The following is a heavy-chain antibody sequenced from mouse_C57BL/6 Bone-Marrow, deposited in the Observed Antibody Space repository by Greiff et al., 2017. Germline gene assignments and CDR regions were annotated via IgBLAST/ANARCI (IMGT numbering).Heavy chain of an antibody. D-gene: IGHD1-1*01. CDR2: INPNNGGT. Sequence: EVQLQQPGPELVKPGASVKIPCKASGYTFTDYNMDWVKQSHGKSLEWIGDINPNNGGTIYNQKFKGKATLTVDKSSSTAYMELRSLTSEDDAVYYCGRGCDSSPGAYWGQGTLVTVSA. V-gene: IGHV1-18*01. J-gene: IGHJ3*01. CDR3: GRGCDSSPGAY. CDR1: GYTFTDYN.